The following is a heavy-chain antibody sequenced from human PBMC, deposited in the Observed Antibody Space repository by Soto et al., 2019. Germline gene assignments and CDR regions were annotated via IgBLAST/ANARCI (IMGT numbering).Heavy chain of an antibody. J-gene: IGHJ4*02. Sequence: QVQLQESGPGLVKPSGTLSLTCAVSGGSLSSSHWWSWVRQPPGKGLEWIGEIYHSGSTNYNPSVKNRVNIPLDKSKNQFPLSLTSGPAADTAVYYCARRGGGQPDYWGQGTLVTVSS. CDR3: ARRGGGQPDY. CDR2: IYHSGST. CDR1: GGSLSSSHW. D-gene: IGHD3-16*01. V-gene: IGHV4-4*02.